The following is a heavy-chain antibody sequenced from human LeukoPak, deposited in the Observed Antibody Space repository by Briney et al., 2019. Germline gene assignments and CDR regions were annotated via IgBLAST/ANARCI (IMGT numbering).Heavy chain of an antibody. V-gene: IGHV4-61*02. Sequence: SQTLSLTCTVSGGSISSGSYYWSWIRQPAGKGLEWIGRIYTSGSTNYNPSLKSRVTISVDTSKNQFSLKLNSLTAAATAVYYCARGRALFDWGQGTLVTVSS. CDR1: GGSISSGSYY. J-gene: IGHJ4*02. CDR3: ARGRALFD. CDR2: IYTSGST. D-gene: IGHD2-21*01.